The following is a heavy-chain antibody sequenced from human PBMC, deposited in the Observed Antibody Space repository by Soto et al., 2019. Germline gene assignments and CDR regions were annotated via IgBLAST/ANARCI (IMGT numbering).Heavy chain of an antibody. CDR2: IYYSGST. CDR3: ARRIPYYYDSSGYSPYYFDY. V-gene: IGHV4-59*08. J-gene: IGHJ4*02. D-gene: IGHD3-22*01. Sequence: SETLSLTCTVSGGSISSYYWSWIRQPPGKGLEWIGYIYYSGSTNYNPSLKSRVTISVDTSKNQFSLKLSSVTAADTAVYYCARRIPYYYDSSGYSPYYFDYWGQGTLVTVSS. CDR1: GGSISSYY.